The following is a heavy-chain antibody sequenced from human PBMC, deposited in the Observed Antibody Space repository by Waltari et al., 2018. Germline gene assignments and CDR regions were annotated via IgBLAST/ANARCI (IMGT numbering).Heavy chain of an antibody. CDR2: ISGSGGST. CDR1: GFTFSSYA. J-gene: IGHJ5*02. Sequence: EVQLLESGGGLVQPGGSLRLSWAASGFTFSSYAMSWVRQAPGQGLEWVSAISGSGGSTYYADSVKGRFTISRDNSKNTLYLQMNSLRAEDTAVYYCAKDPVVYDYIWGSYRQEGGWFDPWGQGTLVTVSS. CDR3: AKDPVVYDYIWGSYRQEGGWFDP. D-gene: IGHD3-16*02. V-gene: IGHV3-23*01.